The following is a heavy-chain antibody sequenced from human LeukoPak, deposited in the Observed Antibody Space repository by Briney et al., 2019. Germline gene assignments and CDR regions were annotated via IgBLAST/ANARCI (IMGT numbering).Heavy chain of an antibody. CDR2: IASDGSST. CDR3: TRPSYDSSVSGVVY. D-gene: IGHD3-22*01. J-gene: IGHJ4*02. V-gene: IGHV3-74*01. Sequence: GGSLRLSCAASGFTFSSYWMNWVRQAPGKGLVWVSRIASDGSSTTYADSVKGRFSISRDNAKNTLYLQMNSLKTEDTAVYYCTRPSYDSSVSGVVYWGQGTLVTVSS. CDR1: GFTFSSYW.